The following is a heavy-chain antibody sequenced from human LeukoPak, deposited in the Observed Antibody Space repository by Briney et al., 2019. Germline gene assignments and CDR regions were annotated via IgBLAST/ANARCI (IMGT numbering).Heavy chain of an antibody. D-gene: IGHD4-17*01. J-gene: IGHJ6*02. CDR1: GGTFSSYT. Sequence: GASVTVSCKPSGGTFSSYTISWVRQAPGHGLEWMGRIIPILGIANYAQKFQGRVTITADKSTSTAYMELSSLRSEDTAVYYCARVMGGYGDYDYYYGMDVRGQGTTVTVSS. V-gene: IGHV1-69*02. CDR2: IIPILGIA. CDR3: ARVMGGYGDYDYYYGMDV.